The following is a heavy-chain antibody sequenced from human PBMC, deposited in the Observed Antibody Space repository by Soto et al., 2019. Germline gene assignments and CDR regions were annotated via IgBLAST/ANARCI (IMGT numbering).Heavy chain of an antibody. J-gene: IGHJ4*02. CDR3: ARDNNFFDSGSGVDY. V-gene: IGHV3-21*01. D-gene: IGHD3-10*01. Sequence: EGQLVESGGGLVKPGGSLRLSCAASGFSFSSYSLNWVRQAPGKGLEWVSSITSSSTYIHYADSVKGRFTISRDNAKNSLYLQMNSLRAEDTAVYYCARDNNFFDSGSGVDYWGQGTLVTVPS. CDR1: GFSFSSYS. CDR2: ITSSSTYI.